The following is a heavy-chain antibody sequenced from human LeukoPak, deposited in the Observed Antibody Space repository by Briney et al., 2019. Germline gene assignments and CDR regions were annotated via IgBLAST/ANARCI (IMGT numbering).Heavy chain of an antibody. Sequence: QPGGSLRLSCAASGFTFSSYGMHWVRQAPGKGLEWVAFIRYDGGNKYYADSVKGRFTISRDNSKNTLYLHMNSLRAEDTAVYYCAKERPLCSSTSCYSGYFDYWGQGTLVTVSS. D-gene: IGHD2-2*02. CDR1: GFTFSSYG. J-gene: IGHJ4*02. CDR3: AKERPLCSSTSCYSGYFDY. V-gene: IGHV3-30*02. CDR2: IRYDGGNK.